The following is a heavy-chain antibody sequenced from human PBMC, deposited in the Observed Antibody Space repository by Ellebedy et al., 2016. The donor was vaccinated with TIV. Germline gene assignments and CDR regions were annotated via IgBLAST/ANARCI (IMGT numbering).Heavy chain of an antibody. CDR1: GFAFNNYA. D-gene: IGHD5-24*01. J-gene: IGHJ4*02. V-gene: IGHV3-23*01. Sequence: GESLKISCATSGFAFNNYAMSWVRQAPGKGLEWVSTISGDGDRVYYADSVKGRFTISRDNSRNTVYLHMNSLTTEDTAVYYCAKDAWQKARISWEHDYWGQGTLVTVSS. CDR2: ISGDGDRV. CDR3: AKDAWQKARISWEHDY.